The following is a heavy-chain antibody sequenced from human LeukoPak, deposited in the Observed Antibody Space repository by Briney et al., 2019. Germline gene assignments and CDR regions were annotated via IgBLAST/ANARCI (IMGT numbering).Heavy chain of an antibody. CDR3: ARGVYAFDI. V-gene: IGHV3-7*04. CDR2: IKEDGSER. Sequence: PGGSLRLSCVASGFTFNSHWMTWVRQAPGKGLEWVANIKEDGSERYYVHSVKGRFTISRDNAKNSLFLQMNSLRVEDTAVYFCARGVYAFDIWGQGTMVTVSS. J-gene: IGHJ3*02. CDR1: GFTFNSHW. D-gene: IGHD5/OR15-5a*01.